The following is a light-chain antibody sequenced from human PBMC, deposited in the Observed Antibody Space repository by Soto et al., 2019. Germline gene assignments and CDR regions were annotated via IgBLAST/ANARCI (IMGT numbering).Light chain of an antibody. CDR2: AAS. J-gene: IGKJ5*01. CDR3: QQSYSTTIT. Sequence: AIQMTQSPSSLSASVGDRVIITCRASQCIRNDLGWYQQKPGKAPKLMIYAASSLQSGVPSSFSGSGSGTDFTLTISSLQPEDFATYYCQQSYSTTITFGQGTRLEIK. V-gene: IGKV1-6*01. CDR1: QCIRND.